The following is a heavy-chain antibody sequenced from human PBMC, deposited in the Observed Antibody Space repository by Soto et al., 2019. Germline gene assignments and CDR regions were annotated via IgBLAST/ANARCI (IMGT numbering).Heavy chain of an antibody. Sequence: GGSLRLSCAASGFTFSSYSMNWVRQAPGKGLEWVSSISGSSSYIYYADSVKGRFTISRDNAKNSLYLQMNSLRAEDTAVYYCARDMRYCGGDCYFEYFQHWGQGTLVTVSS. CDR1: GFTFSSYS. J-gene: IGHJ1*01. CDR2: ISGSSSYI. CDR3: ARDMRYCGGDCYFEYFQH. D-gene: IGHD2-21*02. V-gene: IGHV3-21*01.